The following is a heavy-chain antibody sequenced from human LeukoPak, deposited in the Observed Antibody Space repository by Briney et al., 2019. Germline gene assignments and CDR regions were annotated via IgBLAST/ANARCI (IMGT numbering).Heavy chain of an antibody. V-gene: IGHV3-23*01. J-gene: IGHJ4*02. CDR1: GFTFSSYA. CDR3: AKAVATIWDFDY. Sequence: GGSLRLSCAASGFTFSSYAVTWVRQAPGKGLEWVSGITGSGDTTFYADSVKGRFTISRDNSKNTLYLQMNSLRAEDTAVYYCAKAVATIWDFDYWGQGTLVTVSS. CDR2: ITGSGDTT. D-gene: IGHD5-12*01.